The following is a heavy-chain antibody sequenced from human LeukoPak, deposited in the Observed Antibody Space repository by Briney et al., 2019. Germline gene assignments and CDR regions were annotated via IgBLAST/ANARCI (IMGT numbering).Heavy chain of an antibody. CDR3: ARASDDYVWGSYRPFDY. Sequence: SETLSLTCTVSGGSISNKYWSWIRQPPGKGLEWIGYIYYSGSTNYNPSLKSRVTISVDTSKNQFSLKLSSVTAADTAVYYCARASDDYVWGSYRPFDYWGQGTLVTVSS. J-gene: IGHJ4*02. V-gene: IGHV4-59*12. CDR2: IYYSGST. CDR1: GGSISNKY. D-gene: IGHD3-16*02.